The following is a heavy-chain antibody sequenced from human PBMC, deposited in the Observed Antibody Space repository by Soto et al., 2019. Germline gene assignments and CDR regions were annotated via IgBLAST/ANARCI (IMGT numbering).Heavy chain of an antibody. V-gene: IGHV4-4*07. CDR2: IFANGHT. CDR1: GGSISEKY. Sequence: KPSETLSLTCIVSGGSISEKYWNWVRQPPGKGLEWIGLIFANGHTDYNPSLKSRVTTSVDASKNQFSLRLTSMTAADTAVYYCVASLAASGLNWLDPWGRGTLVTVSS. J-gene: IGHJ5*02. D-gene: IGHD6-13*01. CDR3: VASLAASGLNWLDP.